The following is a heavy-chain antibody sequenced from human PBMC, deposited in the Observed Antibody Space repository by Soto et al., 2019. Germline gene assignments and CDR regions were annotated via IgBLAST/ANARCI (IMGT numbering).Heavy chain of an antibody. J-gene: IGHJ6*02. CDR3: ATEGYHYNGMDV. D-gene: IGHD3-10*01. CDR2: MYYSGST. CDR1: GGSISSSSYY. V-gene: IGHV4-39*02. Sequence: SETLSLTCTVSGGSISSSSYYWGWIRQPPGKGLEWIGYMYYSGSTGYNPSLKSRVTISVDTSKNQFSLKMSSVTAADTAVYYCATEGYHYNGMDVWGQGTTVTVSS.